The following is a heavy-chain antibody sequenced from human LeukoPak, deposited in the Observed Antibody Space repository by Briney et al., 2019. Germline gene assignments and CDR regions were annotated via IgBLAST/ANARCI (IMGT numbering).Heavy chain of an antibody. CDR3: AKGSYYDSSGTYYFDY. J-gene: IGHJ4*02. V-gene: IGHV3-23*01. D-gene: IGHD3-22*01. CDR1: GFTFSSYA. CDR2: ISGSGDNT. Sequence: GGSLRLSCAASGFTFSSYAMSWVRQAPGKGLEWVSAISGSGDNTYYADSVKGRFTIPRDNSKNTLYLQMNSLRAEDTALYYCAKGSYYDSSGTYYFDYWGQGTLVTVSS.